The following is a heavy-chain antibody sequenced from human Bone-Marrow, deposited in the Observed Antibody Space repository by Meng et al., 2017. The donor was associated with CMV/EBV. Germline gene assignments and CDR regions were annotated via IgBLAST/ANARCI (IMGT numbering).Heavy chain of an antibody. CDR1: GFTFSSYG. V-gene: IGHV3-30*02. CDR2: IRYDGSNK. CDR3: ASGPDRPPPHYYAMDV. J-gene: IGHJ6*02. Sequence: GESLKISCAASGFTFSSYGMHWVRQAPGKGLEWVAFIRYDGSNKYYADSVKGRFTISRDNSKNTLYLQMNSLRAEDTAVYYCASGPDRPPPHYYAMDVWGQGTTVTVSS.